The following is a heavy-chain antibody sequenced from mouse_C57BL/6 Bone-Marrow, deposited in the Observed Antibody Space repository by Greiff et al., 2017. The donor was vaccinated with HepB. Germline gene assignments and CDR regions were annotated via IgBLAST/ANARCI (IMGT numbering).Heavy chain of an antibody. CDR3: ARIYYYCSSSDY. V-gene: IGHV5-17*01. CDR1: GFTFSDYG. J-gene: IGHJ2*01. Sequence: EVQLMESGGGLVKPGGSLKLSCAASGFTFSDYGMHWVRQAPEKGLEWVAYISSGSSTIYYADTVKGRFTISRDNAKNTLFLQMTSLRSEDTAMYYCARIYYYCSSSDYWGQGTTLTVSS. CDR2: ISSGSSTI. D-gene: IGHD1-1*01.